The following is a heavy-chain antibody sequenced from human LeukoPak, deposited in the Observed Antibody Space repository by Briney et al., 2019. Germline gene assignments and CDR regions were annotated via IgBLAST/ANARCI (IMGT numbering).Heavy chain of an antibody. J-gene: IGHJ4*02. CDR3: ARDPQDYDYVWGSYVR. CDR1: GFTFDDYG. V-gene: IGHV3-20*04. CDR2: INWNGGST. Sequence: GGSLRLSCAASGFTFDDYGMSWVRQAPGKGLEWVSGINWNGGSTGYADSVKGRFTISRDNAKNSLYLQMNSLRAEDTAVYYCARDPQDYDYVWGSYVRWGQGTLVTVSS. D-gene: IGHD3-16*01.